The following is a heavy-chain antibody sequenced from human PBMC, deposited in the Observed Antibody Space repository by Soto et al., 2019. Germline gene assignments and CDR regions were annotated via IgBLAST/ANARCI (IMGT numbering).Heavy chain of an antibody. CDR3: ARVRRTTTVTTDYGMDV. D-gene: IGHD4-17*01. CDR2: INPNSGGT. Sequence: ASVKVSCKASGYTFTGYYMHWVRQAPGQGLERMGWINPNSGGTNYAQKFQGWVTMTRDTSISTAYMELSRLRSDDTAVYYCARVRRTTTVTTDYGMDVWGQGTTVTVSS. V-gene: IGHV1-2*04. J-gene: IGHJ6*02. CDR1: GYTFTGYY.